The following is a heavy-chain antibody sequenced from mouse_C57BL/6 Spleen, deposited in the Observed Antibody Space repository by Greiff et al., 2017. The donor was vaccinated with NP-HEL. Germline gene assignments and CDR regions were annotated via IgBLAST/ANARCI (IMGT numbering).Heavy chain of an antibody. CDR2: ISDGGSYT. CDR3: ARGGGLLRYFDY. D-gene: IGHD1-1*01. CDR1: GFTFSSYA. Sequence: EVKLVESGGGLVKPGGSLKLSCAASGFTFSSYAMSWVRQTPEKRLEWVATISDGGSYTYYPDNVKGRFTISRDNAKNNLYLQMSHLKSEDTAMYYCARGGGLLRYFDYWGQGTTLTVSS. V-gene: IGHV5-4*03. J-gene: IGHJ2*01.